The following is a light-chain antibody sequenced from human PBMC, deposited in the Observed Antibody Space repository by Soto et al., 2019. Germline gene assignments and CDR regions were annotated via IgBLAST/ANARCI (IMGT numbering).Light chain of an antibody. V-gene: IGKV1-39*01. Sequence: DIQMTQSPSSLSEFPGDTVIITCRESQSLNSYLNWYQQKPGKAPKFLIHGATSLQSGVPSRFSGGGSGTDFTLTINNLQPEDFATYYCQQSSRTPYTFGQGTKLEIK. J-gene: IGKJ2*01. CDR2: GAT. CDR3: QQSSRTPYT. CDR1: QSLNSY.